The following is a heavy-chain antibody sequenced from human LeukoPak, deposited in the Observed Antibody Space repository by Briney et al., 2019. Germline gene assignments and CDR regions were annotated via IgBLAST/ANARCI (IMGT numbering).Heavy chain of an antibody. V-gene: IGHV4-4*02. Sequence: SGALSLTCAVSGGSISSSNWWSWVRQPPGKGLEWIGEIYHSGSTNYNPSLKSRVTISVDKSKNQFSLKLSSVTAADTAVYYCARRGAGRLSTVTDYWGQGTLVTVSS. CDR1: GGSISSSNW. CDR2: IYHSGST. J-gene: IGHJ4*02. D-gene: IGHD4-17*01. CDR3: ARRGAGRLSTVTDY.